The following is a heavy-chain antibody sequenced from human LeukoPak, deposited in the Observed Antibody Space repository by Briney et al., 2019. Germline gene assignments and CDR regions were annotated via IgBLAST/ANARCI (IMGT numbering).Heavy chain of an antibody. Sequence: GGSLRLSCAASGFTFSSYGMHWVRQAPGKGLEWVAFIRYDGSNKYYADSVKGRFTISRDNSKNTLYLQMNSLRAEDTAVYYCAKDLRGIAARLFDYWGKGTTVTVSS. CDR1: GFTFSSYG. CDR3: AKDLRGIAARLFDY. D-gene: IGHD6-6*01. V-gene: IGHV3-30*02. J-gene: IGHJ6*04. CDR2: IRYDGSNK.